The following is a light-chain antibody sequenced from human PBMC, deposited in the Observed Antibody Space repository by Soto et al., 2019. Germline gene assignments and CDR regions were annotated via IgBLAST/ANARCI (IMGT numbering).Light chain of an antibody. J-gene: IGKJ4*01. CDR1: QSVSSSY. CDR3: QQYNNWPLT. Sequence: EIVMTQPPATPSLSPGERATLSGSASQSVSSSYLSWYQQKPGQAPRLLIYGASTRATGIPARFSGSGSGTEFTLTISSLQSEDFAVYYCQQYNNWPLTFGAGTKVDIK. V-gene: IGKV3D-7*01. CDR2: GAS.